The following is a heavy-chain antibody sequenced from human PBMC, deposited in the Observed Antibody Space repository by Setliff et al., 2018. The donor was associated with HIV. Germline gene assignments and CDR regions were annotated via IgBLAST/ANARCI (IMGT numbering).Heavy chain of an antibody. CDR1: GFTFSSYA. V-gene: IGHV3-30*03. Sequence: LRLSCAASGFTFSSYAIHWVRQAPGKGLEWVSIITDDGSRKLYADSVKGRFTTSRDNSKNTLFLQMNSLRIEDTAVYYCARRYYPDSSGYYFDSWGQGTLVTVSS. D-gene: IGHD3-22*01. CDR2: ITDDGSRK. CDR3: ARRYYPDSSGYYFDS. J-gene: IGHJ4*02.